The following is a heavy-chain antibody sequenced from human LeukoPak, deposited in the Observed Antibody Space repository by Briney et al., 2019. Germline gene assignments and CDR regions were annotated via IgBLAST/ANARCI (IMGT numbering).Heavy chain of an antibody. CDR2: IYTSGST. Sequence: PSETLSLTCTVSGGSISSGTYYWSWIRQPAGKGLEWIGRIYTSGSTNYNPSLKSRVSISVDTSKNQFSLKLNSVTAADTAVYYCAAENTYDSGTYYFPSDYWGQGTLVTVSS. V-gene: IGHV4-61*02. D-gene: IGHD3-10*01. J-gene: IGHJ4*02. CDR3: AAENTYDSGTYYFPSDY. CDR1: GGSISSGTYY.